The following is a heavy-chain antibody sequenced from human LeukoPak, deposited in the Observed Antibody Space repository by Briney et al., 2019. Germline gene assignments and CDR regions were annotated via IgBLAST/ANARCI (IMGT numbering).Heavy chain of an antibody. D-gene: IGHD5-18*01. Sequence: PGGSLRLSCAASGLTFSSYAMSWVRQAPGKGLEWVSAISGSGGSTYYADSVKGRFTISRDNSKNTLYLQMNSLRAEDTAVYYCAKDEWQLWSSFDYWGQGTLVTVSS. V-gene: IGHV3-23*01. CDR1: GLTFSSYA. J-gene: IGHJ4*02. CDR2: ISGSGGST. CDR3: AKDEWQLWSSFDY.